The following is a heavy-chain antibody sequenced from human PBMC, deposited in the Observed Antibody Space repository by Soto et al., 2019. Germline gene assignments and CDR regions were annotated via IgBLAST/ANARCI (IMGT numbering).Heavy chain of an antibody. CDR1: GGSFSGYY. V-gene: IGHV4-34*01. CDR3: ARGPPTFSPKKNWFDP. CDR2: INHSGST. Sequence: PEETLSLTCAVYGGSFSGYYWSWIRQPPGKGLEWIGQINHSGSTNYNPSLKSRVTISVDTSKNQFSLKLTSVTAADTAVYYCARGPPTFSPKKNWFDPWGQGTLVTVSS. J-gene: IGHJ5*02.